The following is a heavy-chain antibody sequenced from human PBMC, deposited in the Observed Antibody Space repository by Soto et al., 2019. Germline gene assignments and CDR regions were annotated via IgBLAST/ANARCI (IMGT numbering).Heavy chain of an antibody. V-gene: IGHV1-3*01. CDR1: GYTFTSYA. J-gene: IGHJ4*02. CDR2: INAGNGNT. CDR3: ARVGYCSGGSCYPPPFDY. D-gene: IGHD2-15*01. Sequence: GASVKVSCKASGYTFTSYAMHWVRQAPGQRLEWMGWINAGNGNTKYSQKFQGRVTITRDTSASTAYMELSSLRSEDTAVYYCARVGYCSGGSCYPPPFDYWGQGTRVTVSS.